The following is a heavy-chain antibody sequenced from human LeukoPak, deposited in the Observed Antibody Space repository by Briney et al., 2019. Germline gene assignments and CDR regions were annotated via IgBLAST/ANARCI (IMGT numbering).Heavy chain of an antibody. Sequence: VGSFRLSCAAAGFTFSSYWKSWVGQAPGKGLEWVANIKQDGSEKYYVDSVKGRFTISRDNAKNSLYLQINSLRAEDTAVYYCARVGGGKVGAGLFDYWGQGTLVTVSS. D-gene: IGHD1-26*01. J-gene: IGHJ4*02. CDR1: GFTFSSYW. V-gene: IGHV3-7*01. CDR3: ARVGGGKVGAGLFDY. CDR2: IKQDGSEK.